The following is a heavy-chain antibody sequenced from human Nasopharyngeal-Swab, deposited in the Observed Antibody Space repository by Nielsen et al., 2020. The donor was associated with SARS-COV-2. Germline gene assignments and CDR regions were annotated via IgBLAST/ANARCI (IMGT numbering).Heavy chain of an antibody. V-gene: IGHV4-61*08. J-gene: IGHJ4*02. CDR3: ARERGGDGYRYFDY. CDR2: ISHTGRT. Sequence: SETLSLTCTVSGGSISSGGYYWSWVRQPPGKGLEWIAEISHTGRTTYNWSLRSRLTLSVDKSLNQFSLRLTSVTAADTAFYYCARERGGDGYRYFDYWGQGALVIVSS. CDR1: GGSISSGGYY. D-gene: IGHD2-21*02.